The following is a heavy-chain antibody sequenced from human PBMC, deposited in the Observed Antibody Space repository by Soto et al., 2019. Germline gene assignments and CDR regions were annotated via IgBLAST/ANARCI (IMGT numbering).Heavy chain of an antibody. CDR3: ARDSPRDGSKSSYYYYGMDV. CDR2: ISAYNGNT. D-gene: IGHD4-4*01. V-gene: IGHV1-18*01. CDR1: GYTFTSYG. Sequence: QVQLVQSGAEVKKPGASVKVSCKASGYTFTSYGISWVRQAPGQGLEWMGWISAYNGNTNYAQKLQGRVTMTTDTSTSTAYMDLRSLRSADTAVYYCARDSPRDGSKSSYYYYGMDVWGQGTTVTVSS. J-gene: IGHJ6*02.